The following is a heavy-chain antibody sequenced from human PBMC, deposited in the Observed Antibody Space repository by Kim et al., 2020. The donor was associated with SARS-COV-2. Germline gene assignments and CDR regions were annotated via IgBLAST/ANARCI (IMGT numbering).Heavy chain of an antibody. CDR2: IKQDGSEK. CDR3: ARRRGPYGDYDGYFDY. J-gene: IGHJ4*02. Sequence: GGSLRLSCAASGFTFSSYWMSWVRQAPGKGLEWVANIKQDGSEKYYVDSVKGRFTISRDNAKNSLYLQMNSLRAEDTAVYYCARRRGPYGDYDGYFDYWGQGTLVTVSS. V-gene: IGHV3-7*01. D-gene: IGHD4-17*01. CDR1: GFTFSSYW.